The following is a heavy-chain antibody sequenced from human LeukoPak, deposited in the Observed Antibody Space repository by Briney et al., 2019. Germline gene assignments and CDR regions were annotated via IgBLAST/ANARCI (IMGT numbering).Heavy chain of an antibody. CDR1: GGSISSSSYY. CDR2: IYHSGNT. CDR3: ARARYVNSFYAFDI. D-gene: IGHD3-9*01. V-gene: IGHV4-39*01. J-gene: IGHJ3*02. Sequence: SETLSLTCTVSGGSISSSSYYWGWIRQPPGKGLQWIGNIYHSGNTYYNPSLKSRVTISADTSKNQFSLKLGSVTAADTAMYYCARARYVNSFYAFDIWGQGTLVTVSS.